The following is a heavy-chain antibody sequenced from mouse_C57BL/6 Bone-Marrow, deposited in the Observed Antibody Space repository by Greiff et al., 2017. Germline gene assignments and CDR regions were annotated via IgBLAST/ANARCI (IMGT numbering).Heavy chain of an antibody. CDR1: GYTFTSYW. CDR3: ARDYSPYYYAMDY. J-gene: IGHJ4*01. D-gene: IGHD2-12*01. Sequence: VRLQQPGAELVKPGASVKLSCKASGYTFTSYWMQWVKQRPGQGLEWIGEIDPSDSYTNYNQKFKGKATLTVDTSSSTADMQLSSLTSEDSAVYYCARDYSPYYYAMDYWGQGTSVTVSS. V-gene: IGHV1-50*01. CDR2: IDPSDSYT.